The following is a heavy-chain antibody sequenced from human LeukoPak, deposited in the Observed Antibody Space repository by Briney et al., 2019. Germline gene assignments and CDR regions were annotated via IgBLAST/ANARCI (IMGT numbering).Heavy chain of an antibody. V-gene: IGHV4-59*08. D-gene: IGHD6-19*01. CDR1: GGSISSYY. J-gene: IGHJ4*02. CDR3: ARRSIAVAGQGPSSFDY. Sequence: SETLSLTCTVSGGSISSYYWSWIRQPPGKGLEWIGYIYYSGSTYYNPSLKSRVTISVDTSKNQFSLKLSSVTAADTAVYYCARRSIAVAGQGPSSFDYWGQGTLVTVSS. CDR2: IYYSGST.